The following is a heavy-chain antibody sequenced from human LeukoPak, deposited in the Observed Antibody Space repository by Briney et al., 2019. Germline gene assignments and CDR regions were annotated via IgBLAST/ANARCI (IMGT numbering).Heavy chain of an antibody. CDR3: ARVPRPGYCSSTSCYPDAFDI. CDR1: GGSISSCDYY. Sequence: SSQTLSLTCTVSGGSISSCDYYWSWIRQPPGKGLEWIGYIYYSGSTYYNPSVQSRVTISVDTSKSQSFLKLSSGTAADTAVYYCARVPRPGYCSSTSCYPDAFDIWGQGTMVTVSS. D-gene: IGHD2-2*03. CDR2: IYYSGST. J-gene: IGHJ3*02. V-gene: IGHV4-30-4*08.